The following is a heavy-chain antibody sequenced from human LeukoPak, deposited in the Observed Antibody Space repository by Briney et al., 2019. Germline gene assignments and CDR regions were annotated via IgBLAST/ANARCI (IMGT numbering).Heavy chain of an antibody. J-gene: IGHJ5*02. CDR1: GFTFSNYW. D-gene: IGHD3-22*01. Sequence: PGGSLRLFCAASGFTFSNYWMSWVRQAPGKGLEWVANIKQDGSEKYYVDSVKGRATISRDNAKNSLSLQMNSLRDEDTAVYYCARGGRLGWFDPWGQGTLVTVSS. CDR2: IKQDGSEK. V-gene: IGHV3-7*04. CDR3: ARGGRLGWFDP.